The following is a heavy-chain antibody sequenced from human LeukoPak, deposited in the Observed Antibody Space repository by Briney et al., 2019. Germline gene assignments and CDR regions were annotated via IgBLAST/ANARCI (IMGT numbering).Heavy chain of an antibody. D-gene: IGHD4-17*01. J-gene: IGHJ4*02. CDR3: ARRGLGYGDHVSYFDY. Sequence: PSETLSLTCTVSGGSISPYYWSWIRQPPGKGLEWIGYIYYSGSTNYNPSLKSRVTISVDTSKSQFSLKLSSVTAADTAVYYCARRGLGYGDHVSYFDYWGQGTLVTVSS. V-gene: IGHV4-59*08. CDR2: IYYSGST. CDR1: GGSISPYY.